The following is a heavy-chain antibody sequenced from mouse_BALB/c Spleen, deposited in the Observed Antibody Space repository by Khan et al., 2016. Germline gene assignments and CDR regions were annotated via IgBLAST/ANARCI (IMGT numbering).Heavy chain of an antibody. CDR1: GYSITSDYA. J-gene: IGHJ4*01. Sequence: EVQLQESGPGLVKPSQSLSLTCTVTGYSITSDYAWNWIRQFPGNKLEWMGYISYSGTTSYNPSLKSRISITRDTSKNQFFLQLNSVTTEDTATYYCARRYYRYDDAMDYWGQGTSVTVSS. CDR3: ARRYYRYDDAMDY. CDR2: ISYSGTT. V-gene: IGHV3-2*02. D-gene: IGHD2-14*01.